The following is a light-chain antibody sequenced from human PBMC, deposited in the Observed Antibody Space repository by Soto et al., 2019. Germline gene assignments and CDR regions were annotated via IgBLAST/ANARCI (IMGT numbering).Light chain of an antibody. CDR1: QSVSSTY. Sequence: EIVLTQSPGTLSLSPGERATLSCRASQSVSSTYLAWYQQKPGQAPRLLIYGASSRATGIPDRFSGGGSGTDFTLIISRLEPEDFAVYYCQQYSSSPWTFGQGTKVEI. CDR3: QQYSSSPWT. V-gene: IGKV3-20*01. CDR2: GAS. J-gene: IGKJ1*01.